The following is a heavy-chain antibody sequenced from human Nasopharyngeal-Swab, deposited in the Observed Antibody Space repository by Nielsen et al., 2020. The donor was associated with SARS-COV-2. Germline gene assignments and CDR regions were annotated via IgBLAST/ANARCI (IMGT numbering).Heavy chain of an antibody. CDR3: AKLPEPGEDAFDI. CDR2: ISWNSGSI. J-gene: IGHJ3*02. CDR1: GFTFDDYA. V-gene: IGHV3-9*01. Sequence: SLKISCAAPGFTFDDYAMHWVRQAPGKGLEWVSGISWNSGSIGYADSVKGRFTISRDNAKNSLYLQMNSLRAEDTALYYCAKLPEPGEDAFDIWGQGTMVTVSS. D-gene: IGHD3-16*01.